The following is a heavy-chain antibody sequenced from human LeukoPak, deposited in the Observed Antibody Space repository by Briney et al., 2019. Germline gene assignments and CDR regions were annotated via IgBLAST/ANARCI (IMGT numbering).Heavy chain of an antibody. V-gene: IGHV4-39*07. J-gene: IGHJ4*02. Sequence: SETLSLTCTVSGGSISSSSYYRGWIRQPPGKGLEWIGSIYYSGSTYYNPSLKSRVTISVDTSKNQFSLKLSSVTAADTAVYYCDASYGTMDYWGQGTLVTVSS. CDR3: DASYGTMDY. CDR2: IYYSGST. CDR1: GGSISSSSYY. D-gene: IGHD2-2*01.